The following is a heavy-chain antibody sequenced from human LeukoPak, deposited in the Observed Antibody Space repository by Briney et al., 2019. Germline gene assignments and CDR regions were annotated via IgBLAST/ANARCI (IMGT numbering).Heavy chain of an antibody. CDR2: INHSGST. Sequence: SSETLSLTCAVYGGSFSDYYWSWIRQPPGKGLEWIGEINHSGSTNYNPSLKSRVTISVDTSKNQFSLKLSSVTAADTAVYYCARGRLKVVRGVITPFDPWGQGTLVTVSS. CDR1: GGSFSDYY. V-gene: IGHV4-34*01. D-gene: IGHD3-10*01. CDR3: ARGRLKVVRGVITPFDP. J-gene: IGHJ5*02.